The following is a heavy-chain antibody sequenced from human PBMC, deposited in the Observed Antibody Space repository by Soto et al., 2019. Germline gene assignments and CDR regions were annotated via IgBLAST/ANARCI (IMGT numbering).Heavy chain of an antibody. V-gene: IGHV3-30-3*01. CDR2: ISYDGSNK. CDR1: GFTFSSYA. D-gene: IGHD6-13*01. Sequence: GGSLRLSCAASGFTFSSYAMHWVRQAPGKGLEWVAVISYDGSNKYYADSVKGRFTISRDNSKNTLYLQMNSLRAEDTAVYYCARDAIAAAGIFRYWGQGTLVTVSS. J-gene: IGHJ4*02. CDR3: ARDAIAAAGIFRY.